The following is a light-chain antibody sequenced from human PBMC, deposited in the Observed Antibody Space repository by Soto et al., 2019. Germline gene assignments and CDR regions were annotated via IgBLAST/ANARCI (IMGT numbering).Light chain of an antibody. CDR3: QTWGTGFSVV. CDR2: LNSDGSH. Sequence: QLVLTQSTSASASMGSSVKLTCTLSSGHSSYAIAWHQQQPETGPRYLMKLNSDGSHNKGDGIPDRFSGSSSGAERYLTISSLQSEDEADYYCQTWGTGFSVVFGGGTQLTVL. CDR1: SGHSSYA. J-gene: IGLJ2*01. V-gene: IGLV4-69*01.